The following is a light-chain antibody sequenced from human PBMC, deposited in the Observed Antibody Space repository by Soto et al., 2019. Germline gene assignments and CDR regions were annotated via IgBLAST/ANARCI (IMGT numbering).Light chain of an antibody. CDR2: DVS. CDR3: SSYTSSSSDV. CDR1: SSDVGGYKY. J-gene: IGLJ1*01. V-gene: IGLV2-14*03. Sequence: QSALTQPASVSGSPGQSITISCTGTSSDVGGYKYVSWYQQYPGKAPKLMIYDVSNRPSGVSNRFSGSKSGNTASLTISGLRAEDEADYYCSSYTSSSSDVFGTGTKLTVL.